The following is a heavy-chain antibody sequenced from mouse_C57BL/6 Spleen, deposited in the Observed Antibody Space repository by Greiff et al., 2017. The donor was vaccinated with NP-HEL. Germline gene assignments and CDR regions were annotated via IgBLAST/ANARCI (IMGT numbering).Heavy chain of an antibody. J-gene: IGHJ3*01. CDR1: GYAFSSSW. CDR2: IYPGDGDT. V-gene: IGHV1-82*01. CDR3: AIDSSGTWFAY. D-gene: IGHD3-2*02. Sequence: VQLQQSGPELVKPGASVKISCKASGYAFSSSWMNWVKQRPGKGLEWIGRIYPGDGDTNYNGKFKGKATLTADKSSSTAYMQLSSLTSEDSAVYFCAIDSSGTWFAYWGQGTLVTVSA.